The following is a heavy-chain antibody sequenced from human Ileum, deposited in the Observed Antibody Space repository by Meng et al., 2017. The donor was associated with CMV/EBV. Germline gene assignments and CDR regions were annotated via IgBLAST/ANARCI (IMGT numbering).Heavy chain of an antibody. CDR2: IHPSGST. V-gene: IGHV4-34*01. J-gene: IGHJ4*02. CDR3: ARGQDNHKGGVH. D-gene: IGHD1-14*01. Sequence: LGAGLLKPSQPLSLTCDDYDASFSDFYWSWTRHLPGKGLEWIGEIHPSGSTHYNPSLESRVSISVHMSNNQFSLKVSSVTAADTAVYYCARGQDNHKGGVHWGQGTLVTVSS. CDR1: DASFSDFY.